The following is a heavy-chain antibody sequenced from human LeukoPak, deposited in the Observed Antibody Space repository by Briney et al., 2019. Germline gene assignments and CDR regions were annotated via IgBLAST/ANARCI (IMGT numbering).Heavy chain of an antibody. D-gene: IGHD7-27*01. CDR2: IYYSGST. J-gene: IGHJ4*02. CDR3: ARVGRPALGTGGLFDY. CDR1: GGSISSGDYY. V-gene: IGHV4-30-4*08. Sequence: SQTLSLTCTVSGGSISSGDYYWSWIRQPPGKGLEWIGYIYYSGSTYYNPSLKSRVTISVDTSKNQFSLKLSSVTAADTAVYYCARVGRPALGTGGLFDYWGQGTLVTVSS.